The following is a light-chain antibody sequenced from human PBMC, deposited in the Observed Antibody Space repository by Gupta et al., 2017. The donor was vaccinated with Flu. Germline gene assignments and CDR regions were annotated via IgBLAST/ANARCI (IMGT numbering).Light chain of an antibody. J-gene: IGKJ1*01. Sequence: DVVMTQSPLSLPVTLGQPASISCRSSQGHVYSDGNTYLHWFQQRPGQSPRRLIYLVSYRDSGVPDRLSGSGSGTDFTLKISRVEAEDVGVYFCRQGAHWPWAFGQGTKVEIK. CDR2: LVS. V-gene: IGKV2-30*01. CDR3: RQGAHWPWA. CDR1: QGHVYSDGNTY.